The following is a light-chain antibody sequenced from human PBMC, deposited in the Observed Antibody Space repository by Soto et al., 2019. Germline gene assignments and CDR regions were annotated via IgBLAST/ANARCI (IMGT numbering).Light chain of an antibody. CDR1: RSISSY. V-gene: IGKV1-39*01. CDR2: TAS. Sequence: EIQMTQSPSSLSASVGDRGTITCRASRSISSYLHWYQQKPGKPPHLLIYTASRLRGGVPSRFSASGSGTDFTLTISSLQPEDFTTYYCLQTSSSPLSFGGGTKVDIK. J-gene: IGKJ4*01. CDR3: LQTSSSPLS.